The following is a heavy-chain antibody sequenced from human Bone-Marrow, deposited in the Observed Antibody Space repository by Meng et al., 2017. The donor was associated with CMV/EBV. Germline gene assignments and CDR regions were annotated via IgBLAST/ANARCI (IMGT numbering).Heavy chain of an antibody. CDR2: IYYSAST. CDR3: ARQGDLIDY. D-gene: IGHD3-16*01. CDR1: GGSISSYY. V-gene: IGHV4-59*01. J-gene: IGHJ4*02. Sequence: SETLSLTCTVSGGSISSYYWSWIRQPPGKGLEWIGYIYYSASTNYNPSLKSRVTISVDTSKIQFSLKLSSVTAADTDVYYCARQGDLIDYWGQGTLVTVSS.